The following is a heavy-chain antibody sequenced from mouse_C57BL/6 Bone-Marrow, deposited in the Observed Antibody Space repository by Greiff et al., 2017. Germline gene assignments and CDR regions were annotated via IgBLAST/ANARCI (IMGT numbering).Heavy chain of an antibody. Sequence: QVTLKVSGPGILQPSQTLSLTCSFSGFSLSTFGMGVGWIRQPSGKGLEWLAHIWWDDDKYYNPALKSRLTISKDTSNNQVFLKIANVDTADTAKYEGARIALGATEGYFDDWGTGTTVTVSS. J-gene: IGHJ1*03. D-gene: IGHD3-1*01. CDR2: IWWDDDK. CDR1: GFSLSTFGMG. V-gene: IGHV8-8*01. CDR3: ARIALGATEGYFDD.